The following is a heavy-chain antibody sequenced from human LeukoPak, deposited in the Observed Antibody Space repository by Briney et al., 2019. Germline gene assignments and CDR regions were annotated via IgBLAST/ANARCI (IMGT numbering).Heavy chain of an antibody. CDR2: ISWNSGSI. CDR3: AKGLWFGELLSHFDY. V-gene: IGHV3-9*01. J-gene: IGHJ4*02. CDR1: GFTFDDYA. Sequence: GGSLRLSCAASGFTFDDYAMHWVRQAPGKGLEWVSGISWNSGSIGYADSVKGRFTISRDNAKNSLYLQMSSLRAEDTALYYCAKGLWFGELLSHFDYWGQGTLVTVSS. D-gene: IGHD3-10*01.